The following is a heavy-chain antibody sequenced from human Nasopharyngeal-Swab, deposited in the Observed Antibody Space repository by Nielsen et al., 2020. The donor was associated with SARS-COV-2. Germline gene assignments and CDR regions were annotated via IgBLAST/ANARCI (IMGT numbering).Heavy chain of an antibody. Sequence: GGSLRLSCAASGFTFNNYNFNWVRQAPGKGLAWVSSISSSSSSIYYADPVKGRFTISRDNAKNSLYLQMNSLRAEDTAVYYCAREGLDSYFWSAYFMDVWSQGTTVTVSS. CDR3: AREGLDSYFWSAYFMDV. CDR1: GFTFNNYN. CDR2: ISSSSSSI. V-gene: IGHV3-21*01. D-gene: IGHD3-3*01. J-gene: IGHJ6*02.